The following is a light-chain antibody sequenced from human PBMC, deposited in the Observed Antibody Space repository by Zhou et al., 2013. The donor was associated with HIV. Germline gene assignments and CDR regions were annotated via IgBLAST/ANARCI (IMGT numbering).Light chain of an antibody. J-gene: IGKJ1*01. Sequence: EIVLTQSPGTLSLSPGERATLSCRASQSVSSSYLAWYQQRPGQAPRLLIYGVSSRATGIPDRFSGSGSGTEFTLTISGLQPDDFATYYCQQYASYSQTFGQGTKVDIK. V-gene: IGKV3-20*01. CDR1: QSVSSSY. CDR2: GVS. CDR3: QQYASYSQT.